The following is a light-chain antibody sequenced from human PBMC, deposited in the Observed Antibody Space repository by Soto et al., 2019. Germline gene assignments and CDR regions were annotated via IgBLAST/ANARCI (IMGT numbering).Light chain of an antibody. CDR1: QCISRSY. V-gene: IGKV3-20*01. Sequence: EIVLTQSPGTLSLSPGERATLSCRASQCISRSYLAWYQQKPGQGPRLLIYGASSRATGIPDRFSGSESGTDFTLTISRLEPEDFAVYYCQQYDTSPLTFGGGTKVEIK. CDR3: QQYDTSPLT. J-gene: IGKJ4*01. CDR2: GAS.